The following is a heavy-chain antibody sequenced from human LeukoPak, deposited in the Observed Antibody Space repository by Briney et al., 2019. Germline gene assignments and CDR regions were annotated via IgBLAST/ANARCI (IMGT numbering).Heavy chain of an antibody. CDR3: AREWQRTFDY. Sequence: GGSLRLSCAASGFTFSSYEMNWVRQAPGKGLEWVSYISSSGRTKYYADSVKGRFTISRDNSKDTLYLQMNSLRAEDTAVYYCAREWQRTFDYWGQGTLVTVSS. CDR1: GFTFSSYE. V-gene: IGHV3-48*03. D-gene: IGHD6-25*01. J-gene: IGHJ4*02. CDR2: ISSSGRTK.